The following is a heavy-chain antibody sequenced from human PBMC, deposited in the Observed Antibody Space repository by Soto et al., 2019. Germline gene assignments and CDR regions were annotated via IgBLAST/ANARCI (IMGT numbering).Heavy chain of an antibody. Sequence: SETLSLTCTVSGGSVTSYYWSCIRQPPGKPLEWIGTIYYSGSTTYNPSLKSRVTISVDTSKNQFSLKLGPVTAADTAVYFCARALYGSGVPDVWGQGTTVTVSS. D-gene: IGHD3-10*01. CDR3: ARALYGSGVPDV. V-gene: IGHV4-59*02. CDR2: IYYSGST. CDR1: GGSVTSYY. J-gene: IGHJ6*02.